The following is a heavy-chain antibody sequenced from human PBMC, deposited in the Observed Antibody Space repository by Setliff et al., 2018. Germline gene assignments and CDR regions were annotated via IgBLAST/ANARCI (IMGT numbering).Heavy chain of an antibody. CDR1: GGSMSFSY. D-gene: IGHD3-10*01. CDR2: IYYSGST. Sequence: SETLSLTCSVSGGSMSFSYWSWIRQPPGKGLEWIGYIYYSGSTDSYPSLKSRVSISIDTSKNQFSLNVRSVTAADTAIYYCAKGRGEMDSWGQGILVTVSS. J-gene: IGHJ4*02. CDR3: AKGRGEMDS. V-gene: IGHV4-59*01.